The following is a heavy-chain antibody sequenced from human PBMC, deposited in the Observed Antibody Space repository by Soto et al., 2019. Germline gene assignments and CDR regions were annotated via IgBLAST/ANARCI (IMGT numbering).Heavy chain of an antibody. V-gene: IGHV3-33*01. CDR2: IWYDGSNK. CDR1: GFTFSSYG. J-gene: IGHJ4*02. CDR3: ARADTAMDYFDY. D-gene: IGHD5-18*01. Sequence: LRLSCAASGFTFSSYGMHWVRQAPGKGLEWVAVIWYDGSNKYYADSVKGRFTISRDNSKNTLYLQMNSLRAEDTAVYYCARADTAMDYFDYWGRGTLVTVSS.